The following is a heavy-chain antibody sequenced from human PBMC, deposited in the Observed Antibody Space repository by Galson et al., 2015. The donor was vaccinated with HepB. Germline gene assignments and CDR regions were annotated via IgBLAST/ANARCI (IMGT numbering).Heavy chain of an antibody. Sequence: SVKVSCKASGYTFTGYYIHWVRQAPGQGLEWMGWINPDSGGTTYAQKFQGGVTMSRDTSITTAYMELSRLTSDDTAVYYCARVIGDFHAFDIWGQGTWSPSLQ. CDR1: GYTFTGYY. J-gene: IGHJ3*02. V-gene: IGHV1-2*02. CDR3: ARVIGDFHAFDI. D-gene: IGHD3-22*01. CDR2: INPDSGGT.